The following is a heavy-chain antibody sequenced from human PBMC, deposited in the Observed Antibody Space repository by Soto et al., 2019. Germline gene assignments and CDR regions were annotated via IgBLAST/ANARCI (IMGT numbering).Heavy chain of an antibody. Sequence: PGLLMLVSWRAVGFNCSNYCIRWVSQEPGKGLEWVTVISYDGNVAYYADSVKGRFTSSRDNSKNTLYLQMNSLRTEDTAMYYYAKEGPITNWYFDYWGQGTLVTVSS. V-gene: IGHV3-30*18. CDR2: ISYDGNVA. J-gene: IGHJ4*01. CDR1: GFNCSNYC. CDR3: AKEGPITNWYFDY. D-gene: IGHD1-1*01.